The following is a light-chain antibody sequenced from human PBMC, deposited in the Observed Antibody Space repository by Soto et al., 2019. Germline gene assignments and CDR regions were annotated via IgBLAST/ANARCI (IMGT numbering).Light chain of an antibody. CDR3: QQYGSSPT. CDR2: GAS. J-gene: IGKJ5*01. Sequence: EIVLTQSPGTLSLSPGERATLSCWASQSVSSSYLAWYQQKPGQAPRLLIYGASSRATGIPDRFSGSGSGTDFTLTISRLEPEDFAVYYCQQYGSSPTFGQGTRLEIK. CDR1: QSVSSSY. V-gene: IGKV3-20*01.